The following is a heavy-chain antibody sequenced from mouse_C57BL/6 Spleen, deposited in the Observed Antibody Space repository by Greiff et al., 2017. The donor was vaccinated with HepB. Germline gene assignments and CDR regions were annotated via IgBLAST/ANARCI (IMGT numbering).Heavy chain of an antibody. J-gene: IGHJ3*01. Sequence: VKLVESGAELVKPGASVKISCKASGYAFSSYWMNWVKQRPGKGLEWIGQIYPGDGDTNYNGKFKGKATLTADKSSSTAYMQLSSLTSEDSAVYFCARSYDYDDGPFAYWGQGTLVTVSA. CDR2: IYPGDGDT. V-gene: IGHV1-80*01. CDR3: ARSYDYDDGPFAY. CDR1: GYAFSSYW. D-gene: IGHD2-4*01.